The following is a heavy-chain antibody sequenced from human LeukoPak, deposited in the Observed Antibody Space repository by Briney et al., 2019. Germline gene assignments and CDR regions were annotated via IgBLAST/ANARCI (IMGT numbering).Heavy chain of an antibody. Sequence: GGSLRLSCAASGFTVSSNYMTWVRQAPGKGLEWVSLIYSGDNTYYADSVKGRFTISRDNSNNTPYFQMNSLRAEDTAVYYCAGRRRDGYFDYWGQGTLVTVSS. CDR3: AGRRRDGYFDY. CDR1: GFTVSSNY. V-gene: IGHV3-53*01. D-gene: IGHD5-24*01. CDR2: IYSGDNT. J-gene: IGHJ4*02.